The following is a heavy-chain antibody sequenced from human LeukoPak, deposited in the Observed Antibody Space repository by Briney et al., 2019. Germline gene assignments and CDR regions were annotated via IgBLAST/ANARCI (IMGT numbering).Heavy chain of an antibody. CDR1: GVSVSRNY. D-gene: IGHD1-26*01. V-gene: IGHV3-53*01. CDR3: ARAFGAFPFDY. Sequence: TGGSLRLSCAASGVSVSRNYMSWVRQAPGKGLEWVSEIYSDGSTYYAASVKGRFSISRDNSKNTVYLQMNSLRAEDTAVYYCARAFGAFPFDYWGQGTLVTVSS. J-gene: IGHJ4*02. CDR2: IYSDGST.